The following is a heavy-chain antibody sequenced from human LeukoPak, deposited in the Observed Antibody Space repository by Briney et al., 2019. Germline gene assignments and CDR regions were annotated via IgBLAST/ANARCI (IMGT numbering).Heavy chain of an antibody. Sequence: SETLSLTCTVSGGSISSGDYYWSWIRQPPGKGLEWIGYIYYSGSTYYNPFLKSRLTISGDTSKNQFSLRLSSVTAADTAVYYCARGTWSSSIDYWGQGTLVTVSS. CDR3: ARGTWSSSIDY. V-gene: IGHV4-30-4*01. CDR2: IYYSGST. D-gene: IGHD6-6*01. J-gene: IGHJ4*02. CDR1: GGSISSGDYY.